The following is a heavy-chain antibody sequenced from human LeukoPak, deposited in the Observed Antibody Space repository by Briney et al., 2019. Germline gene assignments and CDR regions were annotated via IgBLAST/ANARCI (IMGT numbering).Heavy chain of an antibody. CDR1: GFTFSSYG. V-gene: IGHV3-23*01. CDR2: ISGSGGST. D-gene: IGHD1-26*01. Sequence: GGTLRLSCAASGFTFSSYGMSWVRQAPGKGLEWVSAISGSGGSTYYADSVKGRFTISRDNSKNTLYLQMNSLRAEDTAVYYCANIRGSYYFDYWGQGTLVTVSS. J-gene: IGHJ4*02. CDR3: ANIRGSYYFDY.